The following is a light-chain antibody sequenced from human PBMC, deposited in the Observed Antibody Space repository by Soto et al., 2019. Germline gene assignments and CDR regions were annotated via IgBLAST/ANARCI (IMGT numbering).Light chain of an antibody. V-gene: IGLV2-14*01. CDR2: EVS. J-gene: IGLJ2*01. CDR1: SSDVGGYNY. Sequence: QSALTQPASVSRSPGQSITISCTGTSSDVGGYNYVSWYQQHPGKAPKLMIYEVSNRPSGVSNRFSGSKSGNTASLTISGLQAEDQADYYCSSSTSSSTVVFGGGTKLTVL. CDR3: SSSTSSSTVV.